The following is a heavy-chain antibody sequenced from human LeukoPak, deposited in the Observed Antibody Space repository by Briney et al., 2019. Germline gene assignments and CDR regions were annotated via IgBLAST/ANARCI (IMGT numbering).Heavy chain of an antibody. Sequence: GASVKVSCKASGYTFSGYYMQWVRQAPGQALELMGWITLDSGGTDYAEKFQGRVTMTRDTSISTVYMELSRLRSDDTAVYYCAIWYRTGDMTIFAYWGQGTLVTVSS. CDR2: ITLDSGGT. J-gene: IGHJ4*02. D-gene: IGHD3-3*01. CDR1: GYTFSGYY. CDR3: AIWYRTGDMTIFAY. V-gene: IGHV1-2*02.